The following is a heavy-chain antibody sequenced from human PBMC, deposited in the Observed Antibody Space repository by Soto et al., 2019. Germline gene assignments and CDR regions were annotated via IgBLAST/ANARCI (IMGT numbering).Heavy chain of an antibody. CDR2: INAGNGNT. CDR3: AREQWLGVDY. J-gene: IGHJ4*02. CDR1: GYTFTKYA. D-gene: IGHD6-19*01. V-gene: IGHV1-3*05. Sequence: QVQLVQSGADEKKPGASVKISCKASGYTFTKYAMHWVRQAPGQSLEWMGWINAGNGNTKYSQKFQGRVTITRDTSASTAYMELSNLRSEDTAVYYCAREQWLGVDYWGQGTLVTVSS.